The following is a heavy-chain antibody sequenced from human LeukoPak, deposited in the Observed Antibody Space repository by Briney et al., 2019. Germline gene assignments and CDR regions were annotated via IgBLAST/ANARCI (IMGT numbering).Heavy chain of an antibody. Sequence: SETLSLTCTVSGGSISSSSYYWGWIRQPPGKGLEWIGSIYYSGSTYYNPSLKSRVTISVDTSKNQFSLKLSSVTAVDTAVYYCASHGSGSWFDYWGQGTLVTVSS. CDR3: ASHGSGSWFDY. J-gene: IGHJ4*02. CDR2: IYYSGST. V-gene: IGHV4-39*01. D-gene: IGHD3-10*01. CDR1: GGSISSSSYY.